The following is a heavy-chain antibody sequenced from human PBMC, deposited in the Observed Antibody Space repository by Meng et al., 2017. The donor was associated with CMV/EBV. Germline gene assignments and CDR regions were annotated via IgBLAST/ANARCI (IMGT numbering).Heavy chain of an antibody. V-gene: IGHV1-2*02. CDR2: INPNSGGT. Sequence: ASVKVSCKASGYTFTGYYMHWVRQAPGQGLEWMGWINPNSGGTNYAQKFQGRVTMTRDTSISRAYMELSRLRSDDTAVYYCARIVIIPAAPYYYYYGMDVWGQGTTVTVSS. CDR1: GYTFTGYY. CDR3: ARIVIIPAAPYYYYYGMDV. J-gene: IGHJ6*02. D-gene: IGHD2-2*01.